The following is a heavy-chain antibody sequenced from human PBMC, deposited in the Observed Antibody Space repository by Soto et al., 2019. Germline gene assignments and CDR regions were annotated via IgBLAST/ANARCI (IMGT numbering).Heavy chain of an antibody. CDR3: ARGGLRTRGFDY. J-gene: IGHJ4*02. D-gene: IGHD4-17*01. V-gene: IGHV3-53*01. CDR1: GFTVSSNY. Sequence: WGSLRLSCAASGFTVSSNYMSWVRQAPGKGLEWVSVIYSGGSTYYADSVKGRFTISRDNSKNTLYLQMNSLRAEDTAVYYCARGGLRTRGFDYWGQGTLVTVSS. CDR2: IYSGGST.